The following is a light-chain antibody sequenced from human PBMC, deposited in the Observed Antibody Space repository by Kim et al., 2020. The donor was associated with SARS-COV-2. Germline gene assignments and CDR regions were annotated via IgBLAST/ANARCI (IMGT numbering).Light chain of an antibody. CDR3: FLSYSGAWV. Sequence: PGGTGTPTCDSSTGAVPSGHYHYWFQQKPGQAPMTLIYETSIKHSWTPARFSGSLLGGKAALTLSGAQPEDEAEYFCFLSYSGAWVFGGGTQLTVL. J-gene: IGLJ3*02. CDR2: ETS. CDR1: TGAVPSGHY. V-gene: IGLV7-46*01.